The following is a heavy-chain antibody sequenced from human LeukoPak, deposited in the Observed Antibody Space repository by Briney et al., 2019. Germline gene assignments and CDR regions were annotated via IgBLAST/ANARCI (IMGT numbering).Heavy chain of an antibody. J-gene: IGHJ4*02. CDR3: ARGHWSGTGCYPFDY. CDR1: GYTLTSYD. Sequence: ASVKVSCKASGYTLTSYDINWVRQATGQGLEWMGWMNPSNGNTGYAQKFQGRVTMTRNTSISTAYMELSSLKSDDTAVYFCARGHWSGTGCYPFDYWGQGTLVTVSS. V-gene: IGHV1-8*01. CDR2: MNPSNGNT. D-gene: IGHD2-2*01.